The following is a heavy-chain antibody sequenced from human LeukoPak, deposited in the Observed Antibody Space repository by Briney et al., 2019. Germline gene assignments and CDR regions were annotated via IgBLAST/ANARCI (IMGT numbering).Heavy chain of an antibody. CDR1: GGSFSGYY. CDR2: INHSGST. CDR3: ARASHIAAAGNLLGAFDI. Sequence: SETLSLTCAVYGGSFSGYYWSWIRQPPGKGLEWIGEINHSGSTNYNPSLKSRVTISVDTSKNQFSRKLSSVTAADTAVYYCARASHIAAAGNLLGAFDIWGQGTMVTVSS. J-gene: IGHJ3*02. D-gene: IGHD6-13*01. V-gene: IGHV4-34*01.